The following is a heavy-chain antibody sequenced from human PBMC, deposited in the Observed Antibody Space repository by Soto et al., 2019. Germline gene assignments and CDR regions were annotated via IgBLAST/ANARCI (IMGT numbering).Heavy chain of an antibody. J-gene: IGHJ4*02. D-gene: IGHD5-18*01. CDR2: IYYSGST. V-gene: IGHV4-61*08. CDR3: ARGRGYSSETFDY. CDR1: GGSISSGGYY. Sequence: PSETLSLTCAVSGGSISSGGYYWSWIRQPPGKKLEWIGYIYYSGSTNYNPSLKSRVTISIDTSKNQFSLKVNSVAAADTAVYFCARGRGYSSETFDYWGQGSLVTVSS.